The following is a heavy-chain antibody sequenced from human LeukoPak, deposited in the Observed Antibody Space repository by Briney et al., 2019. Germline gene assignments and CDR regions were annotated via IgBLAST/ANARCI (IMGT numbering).Heavy chain of an antibody. CDR2: INHSGST. D-gene: IGHD4-11*01. J-gene: IGHJ6*02. Sequence: SETLSLTCAVYGGSFSGYYWSWIRQPPGKGLEWIGEINHSGSTNYNPSLKSRVTISVDTSKNQFSPKLSSVTAADTAVYYCARPTYSNYYYYYGMDVWGQGTTVTVSS. CDR1: GGSFSGYY. CDR3: ARPTYSNYYYYYGMDV. V-gene: IGHV4-34*01.